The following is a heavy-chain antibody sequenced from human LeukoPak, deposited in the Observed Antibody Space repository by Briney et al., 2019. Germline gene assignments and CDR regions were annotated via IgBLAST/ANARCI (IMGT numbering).Heavy chain of an antibody. V-gene: IGHV4-59*08. D-gene: IGHD2-2*03. CDR2: IYYSGST. Sequence: SETLSLTCTVSGGSISSCYWSWFRQPPGTGLEWIGYIYYSGSTNYNPSLRSRVTISVDTSKNQFSLKLSSVTAADTAVYYCARYGSSDWFDPWGQGTLVTVSS. J-gene: IGHJ5*02. CDR1: GGSISSCY. CDR3: ARYGSSDWFDP.